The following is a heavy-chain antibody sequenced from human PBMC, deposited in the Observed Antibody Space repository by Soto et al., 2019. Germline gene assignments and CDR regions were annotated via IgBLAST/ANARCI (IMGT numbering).Heavy chain of an antibody. CDR1: GFIFDEYA. CDR2: ISWNSGNI. CDR3: AKGASTTVFAFTDY. J-gene: IGHJ4*02. D-gene: IGHD4-17*01. V-gene: IGHV3-9*01. Sequence: EVQLVESGGGLVQPGRSLRLSCAASGFIFDEYAMHWVRQAPGKGLEWVSSISWNSGNIGYADSVKGRFTISRDNAKNSLYLQMNSVRGEGTALYYCAKGASTTVFAFTDYWGQGTLVTVSS.